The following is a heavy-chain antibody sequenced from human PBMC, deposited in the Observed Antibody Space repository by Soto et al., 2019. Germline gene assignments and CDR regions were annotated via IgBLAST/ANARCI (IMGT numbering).Heavy chain of an antibody. Sequence: ASVKVSFKASGYTFASYYMHWVRQAPGQGLEWMGIINPSGGSTSYAQKFQGRVTMTRDTSTSTVYMELSSLRSEDTAVYYCARGGGDIVVVVAAALLPTGYWGQGTLVTVSS. CDR1: GYTFASYY. CDR3: ARGGGDIVVVVAAALLPTGY. CDR2: INPSGGST. D-gene: IGHD2-15*01. J-gene: IGHJ4*02. V-gene: IGHV1-46*03.